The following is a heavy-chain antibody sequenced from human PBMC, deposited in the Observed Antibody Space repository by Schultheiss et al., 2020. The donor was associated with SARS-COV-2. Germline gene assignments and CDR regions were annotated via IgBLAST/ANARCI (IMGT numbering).Heavy chain of an antibody. D-gene: IGHD3-22*01. CDR3: ARDPEYYDSSGPYYFDY. J-gene: IGHJ4*02. CDR2: IYYSGST. Sequence: SETLSLTCTVSGGSISSGDYYWSWIRQPPGKGLEWIGYIYYSGSTNYNPSLKSRVTISVDTSKNQFSLKLSSVTAADTAVYYCARDPEYYDSSGPYYFDYWGQGTLVTVSS. V-gene: IGHV4-61*08. CDR1: GGSISSGDYY.